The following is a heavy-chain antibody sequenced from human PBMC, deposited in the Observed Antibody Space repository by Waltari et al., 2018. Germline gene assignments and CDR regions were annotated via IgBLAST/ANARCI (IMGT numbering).Heavy chain of an antibody. CDR2: INHSGST. D-gene: IGHD6-13*01. V-gene: IGHV4-34*01. CDR1: GGSFSGYY. Sequence: QVQLQQWGAGLLKPSETLSLTCAVYGGSFSGYYWSWIRQPPGKGLEWIGEINHSGSTNYNPSLKSRVTISVDTSKNQFSLKLSSVTAADTAVYYCARGRAAAGTDYRGQGTLVTVSS. J-gene: IGHJ4*02. CDR3: ARGRAAAGTDY.